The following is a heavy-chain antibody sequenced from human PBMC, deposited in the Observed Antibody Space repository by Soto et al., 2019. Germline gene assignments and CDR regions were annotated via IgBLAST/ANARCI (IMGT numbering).Heavy chain of an antibody. CDR3: ARVEGGNATTVVDAFDI. CDR2: MSHSGGT. D-gene: IGHD1-1*01. Sequence: QVQLRQWGAGLLKPSETLSLTCAVFGGSVNSGNYYWSWTRQPPGKGLEWIGDMSHSGGTHFNPSLKSRVTISVARSKNQFSLKMSSVTAADTALYYCARVEGGNATTVVDAFDIWGPGTMVTVSS. CDR1: GGSVNSGNYY. J-gene: IGHJ3*02. V-gene: IGHV4-34*01.